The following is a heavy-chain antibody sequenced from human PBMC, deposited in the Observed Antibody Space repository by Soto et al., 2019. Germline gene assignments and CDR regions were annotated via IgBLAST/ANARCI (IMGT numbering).Heavy chain of an antibody. V-gene: IGHV3-53*02. CDR1: GFTVSSNY. Sequence: EVQLVETGGGLIQPGGSLRLSCAASGFTVSSNYMSWVRQAPGKGLEWVSVIYSGGSTYYADSVKGRFTISRDNSKNTLSLQMNSLRAEDTAVYYCARHQETQDAAIRGYGMDVRGQGTTVTVSS. J-gene: IGHJ6*02. CDR3: ARHQETQDAAIRGYGMDV. D-gene: IGHD2-2*01. CDR2: IYSGGST.